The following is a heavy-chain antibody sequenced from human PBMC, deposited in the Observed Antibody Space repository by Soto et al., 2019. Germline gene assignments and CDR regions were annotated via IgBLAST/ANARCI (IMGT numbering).Heavy chain of an antibody. V-gene: IGHV5-51*01. CDR3: AREYSSLGGWFDP. CDR2: IYPGDFDT. CDR1: GYSFTSYW. J-gene: IGHJ5*02. Sequence: PGESLKISCKGSGYSFTSYWIGWVRQMPGKGLEWMGIIYPGDFDTRYSPSFQGQVTISADKSISTAYLQWSSLKASDTAMYYCAREYSSLGGWFDPWGQGTLVTVSS. D-gene: IGHD6-6*01.